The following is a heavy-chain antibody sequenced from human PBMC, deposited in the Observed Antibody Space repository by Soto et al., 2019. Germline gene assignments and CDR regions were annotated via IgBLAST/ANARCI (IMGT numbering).Heavy chain of an antibody. CDR2: INPNSGGT. J-gene: IGHJ4*02. Sequence: GASVKVSCKASGYTFTGYYMHWVRQAPGQGLEWMGWINPNSGGTNYAQKFQGRVTMTRDTSISTAYMELSRLRSDDTAVYYCARAFYSGSYTHFDFWCQGTLVTVSS. V-gene: IGHV1-2*02. D-gene: IGHD1-26*01. CDR1: GYTFTGYY. CDR3: ARAFYSGSYTHFDF.